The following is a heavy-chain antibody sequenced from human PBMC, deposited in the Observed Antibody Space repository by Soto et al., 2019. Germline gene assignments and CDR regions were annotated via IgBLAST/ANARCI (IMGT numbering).Heavy chain of an antibody. D-gene: IGHD6-19*01. Sequence: EVQLLESGGGLVQPGGSLSLSCAASGSTFSSYAMSCVRQAPGKGLEWVSAISGSGGSTYYADPVKGRVTIPRDNSKNTLYLQMNSLGGGDTAVYYWAKDRWAVAGPTKFVYWGQGTLVTVSS. V-gene: IGHV3-23*01. J-gene: IGHJ4*02. CDR3: AKDRWAVAGPTKFVY. CDR2: ISGSGGST. CDR1: GSTFSSYA.